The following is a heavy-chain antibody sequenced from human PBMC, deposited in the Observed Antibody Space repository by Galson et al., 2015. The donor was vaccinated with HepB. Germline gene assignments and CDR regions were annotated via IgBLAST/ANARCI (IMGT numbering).Heavy chain of an antibody. Sequence: SLRLSCAASGFTFSSYWMHWVRQAPGKGLVWVSRINSAGSSTSYAESVKGRFTISRDNAKNTLYLQMNSLRAEDTAVYYCAREIVVLPAAHIDYWGQGTLVTVSS. CDR1: GFTFSSYW. D-gene: IGHD2-2*01. CDR2: INSAGSST. CDR3: AREIVVLPAAHIDY. V-gene: IGHV3-74*01. J-gene: IGHJ4*02.